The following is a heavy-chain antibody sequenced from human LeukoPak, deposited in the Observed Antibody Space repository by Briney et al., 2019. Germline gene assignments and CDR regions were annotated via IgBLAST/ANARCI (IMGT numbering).Heavy chain of an antibody. J-gene: IGHJ6*02. CDR3: AREPYYYDSSGYYQDYYYYGMDV. V-gene: IGHV3-74*01. D-gene: IGHD3-22*01. CDR1: GFTFSSYW. CDR2: INSDGSST. Sequence: GGSLRLSCAASGFTFSSYWMHWVRQAPGKGLVWVSRINSDGSSTSYADSAKGRVTISRDNAKNTLYLKMNSLRAEDTAVYYCAREPYYYDSSGYYQDYYYYGMDVWGQGTTVTVSS.